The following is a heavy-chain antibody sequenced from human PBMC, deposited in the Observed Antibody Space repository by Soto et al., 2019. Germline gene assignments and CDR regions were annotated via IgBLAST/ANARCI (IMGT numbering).Heavy chain of an antibody. Sequence: QVQLVESGGGVVQPGRSLRLSCAASGFTFSSYGMHWVRQAPGKGLEWVAVIWYDGSNKYYADSVKGRFTISRENSKNTLYLQMNSLRAEDTAVYYCARAGGVVVAAHDAFDIWGQGTMVTVSS. D-gene: IGHD2-15*01. CDR1: GFTFSSYG. CDR3: ARAGGVVVAAHDAFDI. CDR2: IWYDGSNK. J-gene: IGHJ3*02. V-gene: IGHV3-33*01.